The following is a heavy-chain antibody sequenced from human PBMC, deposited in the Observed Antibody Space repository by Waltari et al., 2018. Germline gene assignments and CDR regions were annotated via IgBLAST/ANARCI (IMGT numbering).Heavy chain of an antibody. CDR3: TRDGHGTVDFDY. CDR1: GFTFSSHW. CDR2: VDFAGSDT. Sequence: EVQLVESGGGLVQPGGSLTLSCAASGFTFSSHWMHWVRQPPGKGLELVARVDFAGSDTPYADSVKGRFTISRDNTKNTVFLHMNSLRGEDTAVYYCTRDGHGTVDFDYWGQGTLVTVSS. V-gene: IGHV3-74*01. J-gene: IGHJ4*02.